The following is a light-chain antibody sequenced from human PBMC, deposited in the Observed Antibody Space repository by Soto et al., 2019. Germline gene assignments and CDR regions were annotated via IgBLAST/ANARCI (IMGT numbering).Light chain of an antibody. CDR1: TSNIGSNY. CDR3: ATLDDSLNGFYV. V-gene: IGLV1-47*01. Sequence: QSVLTQPPSASGTPGQGVTISCSGSTSNIGSNYVYWYQQLPGTAPKLLIYRNTQRPSGVPDRFSGSKSGTSASLAISGLRSDDEADYFCATLDDSLNGFYVFGTGTKVTVL. J-gene: IGLJ1*01. CDR2: RNT.